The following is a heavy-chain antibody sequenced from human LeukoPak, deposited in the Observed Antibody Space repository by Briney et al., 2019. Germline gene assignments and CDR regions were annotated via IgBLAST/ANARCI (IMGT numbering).Heavy chain of an antibody. D-gene: IGHD4-17*01. Sequence: ASVKVSCKASGYTFTSYGISWVRQAPGQGLEWMGWISAYNGNTNYAQKLQGRVTMTTDTSTSTAYMELRSLRSDDTAVCYCARDSLHNYGEPFDYWGQGTLVTVSS. CDR3: ARDSLHNYGEPFDY. V-gene: IGHV1-18*01. J-gene: IGHJ4*02. CDR2: ISAYNGNT. CDR1: GYTFTSYG.